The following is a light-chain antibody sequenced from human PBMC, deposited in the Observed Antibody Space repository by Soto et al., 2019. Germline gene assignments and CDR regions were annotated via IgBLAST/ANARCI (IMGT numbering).Light chain of an antibody. Sequence: QSALTQPASVSGSPGQSITISCTGTSSDVGGYNYVSWYQQHPGKAPKLMIYEVSNGPSGVSNRFSGSKSGNTASLTISGLQAEDEADYYCSSYTSSSIDDVFGTGTKLTVL. J-gene: IGLJ1*01. CDR1: SSDVGGYNY. CDR3: SSYTSSSIDDV. V-gene: IGLV2-14*01. CDR2: EVS.